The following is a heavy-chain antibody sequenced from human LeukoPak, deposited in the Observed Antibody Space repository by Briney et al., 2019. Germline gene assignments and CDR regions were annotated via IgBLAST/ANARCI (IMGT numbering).Heavy chain of an antibody. CDR3: AKDYGSGSGYWFDP. CDR2: INHSGST. CDR1: GGSFSGYY. D-gene: IGHD3-10*01. J-gene: IGHJ5*02. V-gene: IGHV4-34*01. Sequence: SETLSLTCAVYGGSFSGYYWSWIRQPPGKGLEWIGEINHSGSTNYNPSLKSRVTISVDTSKNQFSLKLSSVTAADAAVYYCAKDYGSGSGYWFDPWGQGTLVTVSS.